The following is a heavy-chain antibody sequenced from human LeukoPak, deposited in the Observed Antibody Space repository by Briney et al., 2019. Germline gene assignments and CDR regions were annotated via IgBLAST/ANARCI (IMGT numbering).Heavy chain of an antibody. Sequence: ASVQVSCKASGGTFSSYAISWVRQAPGQGLEWMGRIIPILGIANYAQKFQGRVTITADKSTSTAYMELSSLRSEDTAVYYCAKWLTGDYYYYYGMDVWGQGTTVTVSS. CDR2: IIPILGIA. D-gene: IGHD6-19*01. V-gene: IGHV1-69*04. CDR3: AKWLTGDYYYYYGMDV. CDR1: GGTFSSYA. J-gene: IGHJ6*02.